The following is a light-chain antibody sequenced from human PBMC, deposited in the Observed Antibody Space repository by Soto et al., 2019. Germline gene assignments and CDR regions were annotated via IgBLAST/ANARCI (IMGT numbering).Light chain of an antibody. J-gene: IGLJ3*02. CDR1: SSDVGGYNY. V-gene: IGLV2-14*01. Sequence: QSALTQPASVSGSPGQSITISCTGTSSDVGGYNYVSWYQQHPGKVPKLMIYDVGNRPSGVSSRFSGSKSGNTASLTISWLQADDEADYYCSSFTSRSTLVFGGGTKVTVL. CDR2: DVG. CDR3: SSFTSRSTLV.